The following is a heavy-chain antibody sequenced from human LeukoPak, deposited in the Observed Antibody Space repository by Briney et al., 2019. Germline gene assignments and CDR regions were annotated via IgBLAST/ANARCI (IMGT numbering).Heavy chain of an antibody. CDR2: IYPGDSDT. J-gene: IGHJ4*02. CDR1: GYSFITYW. Sequence: GESLKISCKGSGYSFITYWIGWVRQMPGKGLEWMGIIYPGDSDTRYSPSFQGQVTISADKSISTAYLQWSSLKASDTAMYYCARVRSVGLAPVAYFDYWGQGTLVTVSS. CDR3: ARVRSVGLAPVAYFDY. D-gene: IGHD6-19*01. V-gene: IGHV5-51*01.